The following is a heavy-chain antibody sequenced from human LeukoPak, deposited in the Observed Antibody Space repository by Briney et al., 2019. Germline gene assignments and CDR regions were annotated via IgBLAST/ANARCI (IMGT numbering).Heavy chain of an antibody. CDR1: GGSISSSSYY. J-gene: IGHJ4*02. V-gene: IGHV4-39*01. D-gene: IGHD3-10*01. CDR2: IYYSGST. CDR3: ARHSRSMVRGRGAGY. Sequence: SETLSLTCTVSGGSISSSSYYWRWIRQPPGKGLEWIGSIYYSGSTYYNPSLKSRVTISVDTSKNQFSLKLSSVTAADTAVYYCARHSRSMVRGRGAGYWGQGTLVTVSS.